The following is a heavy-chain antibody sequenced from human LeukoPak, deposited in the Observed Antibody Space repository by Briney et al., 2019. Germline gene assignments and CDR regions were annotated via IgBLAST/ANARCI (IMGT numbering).Heavy chain of an antibody. CDR1: GGSFSGYY. CDR2: INHSGST. CDR3: ARARNYYDSSGYPPWVDY. V-gene: IGHV4-34*01. Sequence: SETLSLTCAVYGGSFSGYYWSWIRQPPGKGLEWIGEINHSGSTNYNPSLKSRVTISVDTSKNQFSLKMNSVTAADTAVYYCARARNYYDSSGYPPWVDYWGQGTLVTVSS. J-gene: IGHJ4*02. D-gene: IGHD3-22*01.